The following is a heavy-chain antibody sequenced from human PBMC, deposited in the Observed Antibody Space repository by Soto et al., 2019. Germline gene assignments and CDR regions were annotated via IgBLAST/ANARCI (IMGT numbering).Heavy chain of an antibody. D-gene: IGHD4-17*01. J-gene: IGHJ4*02. V-gene: IGHV3-7*03. CDR2: IRQDGGEK. CDR3: ARAPDYGPHLDY. Sequence: PGGSLSLSSRASVYTFSNYYIIWVRQAPGKELEWVANIRQDGGEKYYVNSVKGRITISGDNTHNSMYLQVNSLRGEDTAVYYCARAPDYGPHLDYWGQGILVTVSS. CDR1: VYTFSNYY.